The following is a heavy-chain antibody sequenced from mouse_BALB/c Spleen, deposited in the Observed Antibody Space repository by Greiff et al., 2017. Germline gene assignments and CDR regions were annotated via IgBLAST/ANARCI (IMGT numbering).Heavy chain of an antibody. D-gene: IGHD2-3*01. Sequence: VQLQQSAAELARPGASVKMSCKASGYTFTSYTMHWVKQRPGQGLEWIGYINPSSGYTEYNQKFKDKTTLTADKSSSTAYMQLSSLTSEDSAVYYCARGVYDRTWFAYWGQGTLVTVSA. CDR2: INPSSGYT. CDR1: GYTFTSYT. V-gene: IGHV1-4*02. CDR3: ARGVYDRTWFAY. J-gene: IGHJ3*01.